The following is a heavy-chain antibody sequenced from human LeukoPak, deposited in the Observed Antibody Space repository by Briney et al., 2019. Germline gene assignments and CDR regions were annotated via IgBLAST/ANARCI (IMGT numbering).Heavy chain of an antibody. V-gene: IGHV1-18*04. D-gene: IGHD3-10*01. CDR1: GYTFTGYY. J-gene: IGHJ4*02. CDR2: ITAYNDNT. CDR3: ARALLWFGEPSHIDY. Sequence: ASVKVSCKASGYTFTGYYMHWVRQAPGQGLEWMGWITAYNDNTNYAQKLQGRVTMTTDTSTSTAYMELRSLRSDDTAVYYCARALLWFGEPSHIDYWGQGTLVTASS.